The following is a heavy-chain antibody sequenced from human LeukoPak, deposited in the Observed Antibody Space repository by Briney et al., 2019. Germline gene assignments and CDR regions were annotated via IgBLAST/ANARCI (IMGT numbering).Heavy chain of an antibody. J-gene: IGHJ5*02. CDR2: INPNSGGT. D-gene: IGHD3-3*01. V-gene: IGHV1-2*02. Sequence: ASVKVSCKASGYTFTGYYMHWVRQAPGQGLEWMGWINPNSGGTNYAQKFQGRVTMTRDTSTSTAYMELRSLRSDDTAVYYCARVGVGIYDFWSGYFRDPWGQGTLVTVSS. CDR1: GYTFTGYY. CDR3: ARVGVGIYDFWSGYFRDP.